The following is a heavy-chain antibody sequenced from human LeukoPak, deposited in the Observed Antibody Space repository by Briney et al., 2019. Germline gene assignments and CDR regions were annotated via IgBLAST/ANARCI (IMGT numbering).Heavy chain of an antibody. V-gene: IGHV4-59*01. D-gene: IGHD3-3*01. CDR2: ILYIGST. CDR1: GGSISSYF. CDR3: ARTPPPVLGEVGTYYYYYMDV. J-gene: IGHJ6*03. Sequence: TSETLSLTCTVSGGSISSYFWSWIRQPPGEGLEWIGYILYIGSTNYNPSLKSRVTISIDTSKNQFSLKLSSVTTADTAVYYCARTPPPVLGEVGTYYYYYMDVWGTGTTVTVSS.